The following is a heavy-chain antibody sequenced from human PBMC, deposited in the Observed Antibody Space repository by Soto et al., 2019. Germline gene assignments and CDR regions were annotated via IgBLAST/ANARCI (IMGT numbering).Heavy chain of an antibody. V-gene: IGHV3-48*02. Sequence: EVQLVESGGGLVQPGGSLRLSCGASGFTFSNFHMNWVRQAPGKGLEWVSYISSSGSTTYYADSVKGRFTISRDNARNSLFLQMRSLRDEDTAVYYCARDALDYDTTGYHSDYWGQGTLVTVSS. CDR3: ARDALDYDTTGYHSDY. J-gene: IGHJ4*02. CDR2: ISSSGSTT. CDR1: GFTFSNFH. D-gene: IGHD3-22*01.